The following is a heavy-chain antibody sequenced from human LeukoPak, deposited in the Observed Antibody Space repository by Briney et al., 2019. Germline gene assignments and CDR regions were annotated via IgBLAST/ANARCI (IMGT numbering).Heavy chain of an antibody. CDR1: GFTFSSYW. CDR3: ARGGYYDSSGYLTPDDAFDI. J-gene: IGHJ3*02. V-gene: IGHV3-74*01. Sequence: GGSLRLSCAASGFTFSSYWMHWVRQAPGKGLVWVSRINSDGSSTSYADSVKGRFTISRDNAKNTLYLQMNSLRAEDTAVYYCARGGYYDSSGYLTPDDAFDIWGQGTMVTVSS. D-gene: IGHD3-22*01. CDR2: INSDGSST.